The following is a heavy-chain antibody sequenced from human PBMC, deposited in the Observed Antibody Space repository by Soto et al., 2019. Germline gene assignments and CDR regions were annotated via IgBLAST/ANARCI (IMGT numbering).Heavy chain of an antibody. CDR2: IYYRGNT. V-gene: IGHV4-39*01. CDR1: GDSINSDKYY. CDR3: ARLEGLATISYYFDF. J-gene: IGHJ4*02. D-gene: IGHD3-9*01. Sequence: SETLSLTCSVSGDSINSDKYYWGWIRQPPGKGLEWIGSIYYRGNTYYNPSLQTRVTISLDKSKNQFSLKLNSETAADSAVYFCARLEGLATISYYFDFWGQGALVTVSS.